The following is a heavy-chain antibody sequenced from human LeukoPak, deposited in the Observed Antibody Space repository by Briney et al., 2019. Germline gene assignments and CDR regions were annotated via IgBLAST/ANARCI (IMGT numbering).Heavy chain of an antibody. D-gene: IGHD1-26*01. CDR2: MNPNSGNT. Sequence: ASVKVSCKASGYTFTSYDINWVRQATGQGLEWMGCMNPNSGNTGYAQKFQGRVTITRNTSISTAYMELSSLRSEDTAVYYCARVGRSMLALYYMDVWGKGTTVTISS. J-gene: IGHJ6*03. CDR3: ARVGRSMLALYYMDV. CDR1: GYTFTSYD. V-gene: IGHV1-8*03.